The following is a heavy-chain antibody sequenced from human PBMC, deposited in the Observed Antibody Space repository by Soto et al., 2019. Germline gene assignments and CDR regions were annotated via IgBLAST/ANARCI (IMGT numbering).Heavy chain of an antibody. CDR2: ISYVGSNK. V-gene: IGHV3-30*18. Sequence: QVQLVESGGGVVEPGRSLRLSCAASGLTFSSYSMHWVRQAPGKGLEWVAVISYVGSNKYYADSVKGRFTISRDNSKNTLYLEMNSLRAEDTAVSYCAKDRWVVVVPSALGGMDVWGQGTTVTVSS. D-gene: IGHD2-2*01. CDR1: GLTFSSYS. J-gene: IGHJ6*02. CDR3: AKDRWVVVVPSALGGMDV.